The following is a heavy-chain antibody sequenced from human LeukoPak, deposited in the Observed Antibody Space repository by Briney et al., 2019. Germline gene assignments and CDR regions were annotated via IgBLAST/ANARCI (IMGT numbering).Heavy chain of an antibody. D-gene: IGHD2-2*01. CDR1: GYSFTGYG. CDR3: ARDALPYCSSTSCPRSMDV. Sequence: ASVKVSCKPSGYSFTGYGISWVRQAPGQGLEWMGWISAYNGNTNYAQKLQGRVTMTTDTSTSTAYMELRSLRSDDTAVYYCARDALPYCSSTSCPRSMDVWGQGTTVTVSS. V-gene: IGHV1-18*01. CDR2: ISAYNGNT. J-gene: IGHJ6*02.